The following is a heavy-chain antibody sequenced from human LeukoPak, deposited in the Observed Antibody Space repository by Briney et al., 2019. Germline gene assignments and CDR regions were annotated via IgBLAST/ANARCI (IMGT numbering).Heavy chain of an antibody. CDR2: IYYSGST. J-gene: IGHJ6*03. CDR1: GGSISSSSYY. V-gene: IGHV4-39*01. CDR3: ARHVINGGNMDV. D-gene: IGHD2-15*01. Sequence: SETLSPTCTVSGGSISSSSYYWGWIRQPPGKGLEWIGSIYYSGSTYYNPSLKSRVTISVDTSKNQFSLKLSSVTAADTAVYYCARHVINGGNMDVWGKGTTVTVSS.